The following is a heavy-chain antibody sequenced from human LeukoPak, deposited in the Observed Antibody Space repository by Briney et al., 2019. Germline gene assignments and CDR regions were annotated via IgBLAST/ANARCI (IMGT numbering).Heavy chain of an antibody. CDR2: ISWNSGSI. CDR1: GVTFDDYA. J-gene: IGHJ4*02. V-gene: IGHV3-9*01. D-gene: IGHD5-18*01. Sequence: PGRSLRLSCSASGVTFDDYAMHWVRQAPGKGLEWVSGISWNSGSIGYADSVKGRFTISRDNAKNSLYLQMNSLRAEDTALYYCAKDTIPYSYGPYFDYWGQGTLVTVSS. CDR3: AKDTIPYSYGPYFDY.